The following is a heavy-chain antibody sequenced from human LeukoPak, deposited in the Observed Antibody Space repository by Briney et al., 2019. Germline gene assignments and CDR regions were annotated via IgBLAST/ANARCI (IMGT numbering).Heavy chain of an antibody. CDR3: ARVKSYYYDTSDKDAFDI. V-gene: IGHV1-69*06. D-gene: IGHD3-22*01. CDR2: IIPIFGTA. CDR1: GGTFSSYA. J-gene: IGHJ3*02. Sequence: SVKVSCKASGGTFSSYAISWVRQAPGQGLEWMGGIIPIFGTANYAQKFRGRVTITADKSTRTANMELSSLRSEDTAVYYCARVKSYYYDTSDKDAFDIWGQGTMVTVSS.